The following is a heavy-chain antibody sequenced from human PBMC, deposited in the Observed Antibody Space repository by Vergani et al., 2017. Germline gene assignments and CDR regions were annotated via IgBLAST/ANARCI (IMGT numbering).Heavy chain of an antibody. CDR3: ARDPDIVVVPAAPYYYYYYGMDV. CDR1: GYTFTSYG. CDR2: ISAYNGNT. V-gene: IGHV1-18*04. Sequence: QVQLLQSGAEVKKPGASVKVSCKAPGYTFTSYGISWVRQAPGQGLEWMGWISAYNGNTNYAQKLQGRVTMTTDTSTSTAYMELRSLRSDDTAVYYCARDPDIVVVPAAPYYYYYYGMDVWGQGTTVTVSS. J-gene: IGHJ6*02. D-gene: IGHD2-2*01.